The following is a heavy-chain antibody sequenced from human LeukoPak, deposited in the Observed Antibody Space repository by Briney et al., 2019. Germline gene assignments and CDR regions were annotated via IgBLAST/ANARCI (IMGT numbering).Heavy chain of an antibody. CDR2: INSDGSST. J-gene: IGHJ4*02. CDR3: ARVRVGEEYCGGDCYSSPGDY. D-gene: IGHD2-21*02. V-gene: IGHV3-74*01. Sequence: GGSLRLSCAASGFTFSSYWMHWVRQAPGKGLVWVSRINSDGSSTSYADSVKGRFTISRDNAKNTLYLQMNSLRAEDTAVYYCARVRVGEEYCGGDCYSSPGDYWGQGTLVTVSS. CDR1: GFTFSSYW.